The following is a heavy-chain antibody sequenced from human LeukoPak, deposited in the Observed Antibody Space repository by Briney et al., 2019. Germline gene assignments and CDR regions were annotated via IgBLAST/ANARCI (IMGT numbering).Heavy chain of an antibody. CDR3: ARETVAGTFDY. V-gene: IGHV3-11*01. D-gene: IGHD6-19*01. J-gene: IGHJ4*02. CDR1: GFNFSDYY. CDR2: ISSSGDIT. Sequence: GGSLRLSCAASGFNFSDYYISWIRQAPGKGLDWVSDISSSGDITSYADSVKGRFTISRDNAKKSLHLQMNSLRAEDSAVYYCARETVAGTFDYWGQGTQVTVSS.